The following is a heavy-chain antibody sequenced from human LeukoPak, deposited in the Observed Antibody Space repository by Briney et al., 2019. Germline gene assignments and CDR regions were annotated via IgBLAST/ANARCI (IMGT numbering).Heavy chain of an antibody. CDR1: GGSVSSGSYY. D-gene: IGHD3-22*01. CDR2: IYYSGST. Sequence: SETLSLTCTVSGGSVSSGSYYWSWIRQPPGKGLEWIGYIYYSGSTNYNPSLKSRVTISVDTSKNQFSLKLSSVTAADTAVYYCARSSGYYWSYFDYWGQRTLVTVSS. J-gene: IGHJ4*02. V-gene: IGHV4-61*01. CDR3: ARSSGYYWSYFDY.